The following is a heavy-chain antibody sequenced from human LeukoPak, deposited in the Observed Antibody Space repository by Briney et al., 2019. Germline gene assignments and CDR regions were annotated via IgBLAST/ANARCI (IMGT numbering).Heavy chain of an antibody. CDR1: GFTFSSYW. CDR3: ARLGNWGGNAFDI. D-gene: IGHD7-27*01. Sequence: GGSQRLSCAASGFTFSSYWMSWVRQAPGKGLEWVANIKQDGSEKYYVDSVKGRFTVSRDNAKNSLYLQVNSLRAEDTAVYYCARLGNWGGNAFDIWGQGTMVTVSS. V-gene: IGHV3-7*01. CDR2: IKQDGSEK. J-gene: IGHJ3*02.